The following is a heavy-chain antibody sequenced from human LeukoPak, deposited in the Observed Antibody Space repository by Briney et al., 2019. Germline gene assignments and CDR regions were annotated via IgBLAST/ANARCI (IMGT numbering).Heavy chain of an antibody. V-gene: IGHV3-48*04. Sequence: GGSLRLSCAASGFTFSSYSMNWVRQAPGKGLEWISYISGGSDIIYDADSVKGRFTISRDNAKNSLYLQMNSLRVEDTAVYYCTREAGHIDYWGQGTLVTVSS. CDR2: ISGGSDII. CDR3: TREAGHIDY. J-gene: IGHJ4*02. CDR1: GFTFSSYS.